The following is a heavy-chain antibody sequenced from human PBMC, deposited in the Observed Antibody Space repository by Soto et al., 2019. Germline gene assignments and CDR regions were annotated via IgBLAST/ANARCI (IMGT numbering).Heavy chain of an antibody. CDR2: LKSRGSGGSA. CDR3: VSFGEGYHYFGLDV. V-gene: IGHV3-15*07. CDR1: GLSFSLAW. Sequence: EVQLVESGGGLVEPGGSLRLSCAGSGLSFSLAWLNWVRQAPGKGLEWVGRLKSRGSGGSADYAAAVKGRFTISRADSKESLYLQMDSLKIEDTAVYYCVSFGEGYHYFGLDVWGQGTTVTVS. D-gene: IGHD3-10*01. J-gene: IGHJ6*02.